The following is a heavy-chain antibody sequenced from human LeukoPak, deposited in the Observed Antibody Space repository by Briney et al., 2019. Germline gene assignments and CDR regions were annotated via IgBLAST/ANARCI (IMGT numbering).Heavy chain of an antibody. CDR1: GFTFSSYA. V-gene: IGHV3-23*01. D-gene: IGHD3-9*01. Sequence: PGGSLRLSCAASGFTFSSYAMSWVRQAPGKGLEWVSAISGSGGSTYYADSVKGRFTISRDNSKNTLYLQMNSLRAEDTAVYYCAEWDILTGYPRGGDDYWGQGTLVTVSS. J-gene: IGHJ4*02. CDR2: ISGSGGST. CDR3: AEWDILTGYPRGGDDY.